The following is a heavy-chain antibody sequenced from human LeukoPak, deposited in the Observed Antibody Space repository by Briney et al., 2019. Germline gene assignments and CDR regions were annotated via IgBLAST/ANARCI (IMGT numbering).Heavy chain of an antibody. J-gene: IGHJ4*02. Sequence: QSGGSLRLSCAASGFTFSSYWMTWVRQAPAKGLEWVANIKQDESEKYYVDSVEGRFTISRDNAKNSLYLQMNSLRAEDTAVYYCARDSSPGDSSGYYFDSLDYWGQGTLVTVSS. V-gene: IGHV3-7*01. CDR3: ARDSSPGDSSGYYFDSLDY. CDR1: GFTFSSYW. D-gene: IGHD3-22*01. CDR2: IKQDESEK.